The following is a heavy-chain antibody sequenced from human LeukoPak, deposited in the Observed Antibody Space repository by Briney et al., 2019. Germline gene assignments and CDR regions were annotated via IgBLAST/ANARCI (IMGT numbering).Heavy chain of an antibody. J-gene: IGHJ4*02. CDR2: INHSGST. CDR1: GWSFRGYY. D-gene: IGHD1-1*01. CDR3: VKGGTGHLEY. V-gene: IGHV4-34*01. Sequence: SETLSLTCAVYGWSFRGYYWSWIRQPPGKGLEWIGEINHSGSTNYNPSLKSRVTISVDTSKNQFSLKLNSVTAADTAVYWCVKGGTGHLEYWGQGVLVTVSS.